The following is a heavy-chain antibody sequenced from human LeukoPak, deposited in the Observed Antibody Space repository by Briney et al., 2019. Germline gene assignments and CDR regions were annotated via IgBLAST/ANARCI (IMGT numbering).Heavy chain of an antibody. J-gene: IGHJ4*02. Sequence: PGGSLRLSCAASGFTFSSYGMHWVRQAPGKGLEWAAVIWYDGSNKYYADSVKGRFAISRDNSKNTLYLQMDSLRAEDTAVYYCARAGYCSGGSCYGSDYWGQGTLVSVSS. D-gene: IGHD2-15*01. CDR1: GFTFSSYG. CDR3: ARAGYCSGGSCYGSDY. CDR2: IWYDGSNK. V-gene: IGHV3-33*01.